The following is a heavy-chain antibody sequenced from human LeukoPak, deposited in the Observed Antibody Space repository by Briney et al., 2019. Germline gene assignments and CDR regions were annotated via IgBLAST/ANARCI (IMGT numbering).Heavy chain of an antibody. D-gene: IGHD3-10*01. J-gene: IGHJ4*02. CDR1: GFTFTTYW. CDR3: ARRIGSYLRY. V-gene: IGHV4-34*01. Sequence: GSLRLSCAASGFTFTTYWMSWVRQPPGKGLEWIGEINHSGSTNYNPSLKSRVTISVDTSKNQFSLKLSSVTAADTAVYYCARRIGSYLRYWGQGTLVTVSS. CDR2: INHSGST.